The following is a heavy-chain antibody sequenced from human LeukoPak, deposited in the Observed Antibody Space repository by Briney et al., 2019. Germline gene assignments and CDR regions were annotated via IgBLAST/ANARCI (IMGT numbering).Heavy chain of an antibody. D-gene: IGHD6-13*01. Sequence: GGSLRLSCSASGFTFSSFWMGWVRQAPGKGLEWVANIKQDGSEKYYLDSVKGRFTISRDNAKNSLYLQMNSLRAEDTAVYYCARDLPAAGAFDHWGQGTLVTVSS. CDR2: IKQDGSEK. CDR3: ARDLPAAGAFDH. J-gene: IGHJ4*02. V-gene: IGHV3-7*01. CDR1: GFTFSSFW.